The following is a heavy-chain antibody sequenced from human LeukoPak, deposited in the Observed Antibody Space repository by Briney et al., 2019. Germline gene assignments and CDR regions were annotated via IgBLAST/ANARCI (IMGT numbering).Heavy chain of an antibody. CDR2: SNDSGST. D-gene: IGHD6-13*01. J-gene: IGHJ3*02. CDR1: GGPFRGSY. V-gene: IGHV4-34*01. Sequence: SETLSLTCAVYGGPFRGSYWSWIRQPPGKGLEWIGESNDSGSTNYNPSLKSRVTISVDRSNNQFSLNLTSMTAADTAVYYCATEGLAGTGTQWHVVDIWGQGTMVTASA. CDR3: ATEGLAGTGTQWHVVDI.